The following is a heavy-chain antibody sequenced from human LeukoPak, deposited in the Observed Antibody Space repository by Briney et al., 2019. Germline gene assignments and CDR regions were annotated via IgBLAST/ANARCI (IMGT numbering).Heavy chain of an antibody. V-gene: IGHV4-61*02. CDR1: GGSISSGSYY. J-gene: IGHJ6*03. CDR2: IYTSGST. D-gene: IGHD2-2*01. Sequence: SETLSLTCTVSGGSISSGSYYWSWIRQPAGKGLEWIGRIYTSGSTNYNPSLKSRVTISVDTSKNQFSLKLSSVTAADTAVYYCAREGIVVVPAAAYYYYYYMDVWGKGTTVTVSS. CDR3: AREGIVVVPAAAYYYYYYMDV.